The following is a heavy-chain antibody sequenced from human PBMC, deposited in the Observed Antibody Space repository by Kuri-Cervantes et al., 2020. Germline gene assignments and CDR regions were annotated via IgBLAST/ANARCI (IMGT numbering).Heavy chain of an antibody. CDR2: ISSSGSTI. CDR1: GFTFSDYY. J-gene: IGHJ4*02. V-gene: IGHV3-11*01. D-gene: IGHD2-15*01. CDR3: AREGRYCSGGSCYSDY. Sequence: LSLTCAASGFTFSDYYMSWIRQAPGKGLEWVSYISSSGSTIYYADPVKGRFTISRDNAKNSLYLQMNSLRAEDTAVYYCAREGRYCSGGSCYSDYWGQGTLVTVSS.